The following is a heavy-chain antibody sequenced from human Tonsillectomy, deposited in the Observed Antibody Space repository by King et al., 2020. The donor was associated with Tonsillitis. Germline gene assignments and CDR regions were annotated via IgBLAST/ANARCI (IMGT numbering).Heavy chain of an antibody. V-gene: IGHV7-4-1*02. CDR3: ARDVFQRRFCMDV. CDR2: INTKTGNP. J-gene: IGHJ6*02. Sequence: QLVQSGSELKKPGASVKVSCKASGYTFTTYPMNWVRQAPGQGPEWMGWINTKTGNPTYVQGFTGRFVFSLDPSVDTVYLQINNLEVEDTAVYYCARDVFQRRFCMDVWGQGTTVTVSS. CDR1: GYTFTTYP. D-gene: IGHD3-3*01.